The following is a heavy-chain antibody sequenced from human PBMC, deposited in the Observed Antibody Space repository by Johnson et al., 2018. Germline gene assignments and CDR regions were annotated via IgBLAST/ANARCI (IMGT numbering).Heavy chain of an antibody. V-gene: IGHV1-46*01. CDR2: INPPGCST. J-gene: IGHJ6*04. CDR3: AKDILTGYEPWYMDV. D-gene: IGHD3-9*01. CDR1: GYTFITFY. Sequence: QVQLQESGAEVKKXGASVKVXCKASGYTFITFYMYCVRQAPGQGLTWKGIINPPGCSTTYTQKFQGRVTMTRDTSTSTVYMELSSLRSDDTAVYSCAKDILTGYEPWYMDVWGKGTTVTVSS.